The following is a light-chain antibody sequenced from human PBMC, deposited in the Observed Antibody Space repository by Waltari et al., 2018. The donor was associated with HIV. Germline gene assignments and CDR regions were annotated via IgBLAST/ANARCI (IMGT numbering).Light chain of an antibody. J-gene: IGKJ4*01. CDR1: QSINTY. V-gene: IGKV3-11*01. Sequence: EIVLTQSPDTLSLSPGERAILSCRASQSINTYLAWYKQRPGQSPRLLIYDTSNRATGIPTRFSGSGAGTDFTLTISSLEPEDFAVYYCQQRGDWPLTFGGGTKVEI. CDR3: QQRGDWPLT. CDR2: DTS.